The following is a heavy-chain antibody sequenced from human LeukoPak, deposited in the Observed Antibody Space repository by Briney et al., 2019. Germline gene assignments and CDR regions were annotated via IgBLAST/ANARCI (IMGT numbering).Heavy chain of an antibody. J-gene: IGHJ4*02. CDR1: GFTFDDYA. CDR3: AKDMGNSSGYYFDY. V-gene: IGHV3-9*01. CDR2: ISWHSGSI. D-gene: IGHD3-22*01. Sequence: GGSLRLSCAASGFTFDDYAMHWVRQASGKGLEWVSGISWHSGSIGYADSVKGRFTISRDNAKNSLCLQMNSLRAEDTALYYCAKDMGNSSGYYFDYWGQGTLVTVSS.